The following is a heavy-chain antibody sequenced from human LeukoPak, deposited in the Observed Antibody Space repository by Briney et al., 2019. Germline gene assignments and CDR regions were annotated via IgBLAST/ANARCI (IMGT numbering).Heavy chain of an antibody. D-gene: IGHD6-19*01. Sequence: PSETLSLTYTVSGASISSYYWTWIRQPAGKGLEWIGRMYNSDSPNYNPSLKSRVTMSVDTSKNQVSLRLTSVTAADTAVYYCARESAVAGITALDYWGQGTLATVSS. CDR1: GASISSYY. V-gene: IGHV4-4*07. J-gene: IGHJ4*02. CDR3: ARESAVAGITALDY. CDR2: MYNSDSP.